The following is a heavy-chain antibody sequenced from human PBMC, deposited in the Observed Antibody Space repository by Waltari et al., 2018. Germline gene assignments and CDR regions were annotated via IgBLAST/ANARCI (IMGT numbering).Heavy chain of an antibody. CDR3: AKGHSGSYGLDY. CDR2: IGWNSGSI. CDR1: GFTLVDYA. Sequence: EVQLVESGGGLVQPGRSLRLSCAASGFTLVDYAMHWVRHAPGKGLEWVSGIGWNSGSIGYADSVKGRFTISMDNAKNSLYLQMNSLRTEDTALYYCAKGHSGSYGLDYWGQGTLVTVSS. J-gene: IGHJ4*02. V-gene: IGHV3-9*01. D-gene: IGHD1-26*01.